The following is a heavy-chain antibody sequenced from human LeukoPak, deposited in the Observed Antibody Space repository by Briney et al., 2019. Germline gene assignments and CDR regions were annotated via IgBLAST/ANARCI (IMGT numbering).Heavy chain of an antibody. CDR2: INWNGGST. CDR1: GFTFDDYG. Sequence: GGSLRLSCAASGFTFDDYGMSWVRQAPGKGLEWVSGINWNGGSTGYADPVKGRFTISRDNAKNSLYLQMNSLRAEDTALYYCASDYGDYGEFDYWGQGTLVTVSS. D-gene: IGHD4-17*01. J-gene: IGHJ4*02. V-gene: IGHV3-20*04. CDR3: ASDYGDYGEFDY.